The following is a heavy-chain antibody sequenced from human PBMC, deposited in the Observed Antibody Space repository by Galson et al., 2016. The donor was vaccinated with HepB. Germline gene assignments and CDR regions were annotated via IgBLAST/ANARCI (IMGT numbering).Heavy chain of an antibody. CDR3: ARRQKDAFDI. Sequence: QSGAEVKKPGESLKISCKTSGYSFIYYWIGWVRQMPGKGLEWMGNIYPGDSDTRYSPSFQGKVTFSADKSISTAYLQWSNLKASDTAMYYCARRQKDAFDIWGQGAMVNVSS. V-gene: IGHV5-51*01. J-gene: IGHJ3*02. CDR2: IYPGDSDT. CDR1: GYSFIYYW.